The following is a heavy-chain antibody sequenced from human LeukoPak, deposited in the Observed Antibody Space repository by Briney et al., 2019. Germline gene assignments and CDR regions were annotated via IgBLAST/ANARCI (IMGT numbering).Heavy chain of an antibody. CDR2: ISGSGGST. J-gene: IGHJ3*02. D-gene: IGHD3-22*01. Sequence: GGSLRLSCAASGFTFSNYAMSWVRQAPGKGLEWVSAISGSGGSTYYADSVKGRFTISRDNSKNTLYLQMNSLRAEDTAVYYCAKDRLTYYYDSSGYSHDAFDIWGQGTMVTVSS. V-gene: IGHV3-23*01. CDR3: AKDRLTYYYDSSGYSHDAFDI. CDR1: GFTFSNYA.